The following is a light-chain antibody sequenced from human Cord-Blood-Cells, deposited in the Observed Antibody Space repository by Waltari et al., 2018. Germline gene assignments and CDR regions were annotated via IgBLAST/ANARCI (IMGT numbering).Light chain of an antibody. J-gene: IGKJ3*01. V-gene: IGKV3-11*01. CDR2: DAS. CDR3: QQRSNCPPLFT. Sequence: EIVLTQSPATLSLSPGERATLSCRASQSVSSYLAWYQQKPGQAPRLLIYDASNRATGIPARFSVSGSGTDFTLTISSLEPEDFAVYYCQQRSNCPPLFTFGPGTKVDIK. CDR1: QSVSSY.